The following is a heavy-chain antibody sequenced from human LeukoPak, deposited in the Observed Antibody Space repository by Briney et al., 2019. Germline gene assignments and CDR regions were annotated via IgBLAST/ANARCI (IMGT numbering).Heavy chain of an antibody. CDR3: ARAYRAPQTFYSSHFFDY. CDR1: GESFSGYY. J-gene: IGHJ4*02. D-gene: IGHD3-3*02. Sequence: SETLSLTCAVYGESFSGYYWNWIRQPPGKGLEWIGEINHFGSTKYNPSLKSRANISADTSKSQFSLKVNSVTAADTAVYYCARAYRAPQTFYSSHFFDYWAQGTLVTVSS. V-gene: IGHV4-34*01. CDR2: INHFGST.